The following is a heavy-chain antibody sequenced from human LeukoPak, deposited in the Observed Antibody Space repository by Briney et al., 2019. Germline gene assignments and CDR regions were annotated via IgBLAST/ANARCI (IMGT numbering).Heavy chain of an antibody. D-gene: IGHD3-10*01. J-gene: IGHJ4*02. CDR1: GDSVSTNTGA. CDR2: TYYRSKWYY. CDR3: ARDPNFTGWFGFDY. Sequence: SQTLPLTCDISGDSVSTNTGAWNWIRQSPSRGLEWLGRTYYRSKWYYDYAVSVSSRITISPDTSKNQLSLQVNSVTPDDTAVYYCARDPNFTGWFGFDYWGQGILVTVSS. V-gene: IGHV6-1*01.